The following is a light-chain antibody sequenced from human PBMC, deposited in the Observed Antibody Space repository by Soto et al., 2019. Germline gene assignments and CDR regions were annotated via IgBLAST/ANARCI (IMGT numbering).Light chain of an antibody. J-gene: IGLJ3*02. V-gene: IGLV1-44*01. Sequence: QSVLTQPPSASGAPGQRVTISCSGSSSNIGSNSVNWYQQLPGTAPKLLIYSNDQRSSGVPDRLSGSKSGTSASLAISGLQSEDEAEYYCSTWDDSVNGVLFGGGTKVTVL. CDR1: SSNIGSNS. CDR3: STWDDSVNGVL. CDR2: SND.